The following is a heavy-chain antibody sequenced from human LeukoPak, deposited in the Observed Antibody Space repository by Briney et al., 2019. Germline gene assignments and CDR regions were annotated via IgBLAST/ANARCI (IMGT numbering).Heavy chain of an antibody. Sequence: GGSLRLSCAASGFTFSSHEMIWVRQAPGKGLEWVAFISESGSTTRYADSVKGRVTISRDNAENSLSLQMNGLTVEDAAVYHCVRDYYGLGREYWDYWGQGTLVTVSS. J-gene: IGHJ4*02. CDR1: GFTFSSHE. D-gene: IGHD3-10*01. CDR2: ISESGSTT. V-gene: IGHV3-48*03. CDR3: VRDYYGLGREYWDY.